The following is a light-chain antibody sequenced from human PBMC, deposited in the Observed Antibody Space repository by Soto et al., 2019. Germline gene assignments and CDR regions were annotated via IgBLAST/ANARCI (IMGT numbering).Light chain of an antibody. V-gene: IGKV3-20*01. CDR2: GAS. CDR1: QSLITRY. CDR3: QQYGTSPT. J-gene: IGKJ5*01. Sequence: EIVLTQSPGTLSLFPGERATLSCRASQSLITRYLAWYQQKPGQAPRLLIYGASSTATGIPDRFSGSGSGTDFTLNISRLEAEDFAEYSCQQYGTSPTFGQGTRLEIK.